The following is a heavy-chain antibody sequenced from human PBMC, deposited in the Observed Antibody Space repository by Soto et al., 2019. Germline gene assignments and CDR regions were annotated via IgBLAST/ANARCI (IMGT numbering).Heavy chain of an antibody. V-gene: IGHV3-23*01. Sequence: PGGSLRLSCAASGFTFSSYAMSWVRQAPGKGLEWVSAISGSGGSTYYADSVKGRFTISRDNSKNTLYLQMNSLRAEDTAVYYCAKSPLVGATSPRAYWGQGTLVTGSA. CDR1: GFTFSSYA. CDR2: ISGSGGST. J-gene: IGHJ4*02. D-gene: IGHD1-26*01. CDR3: AKSPLVGATSPRAY.